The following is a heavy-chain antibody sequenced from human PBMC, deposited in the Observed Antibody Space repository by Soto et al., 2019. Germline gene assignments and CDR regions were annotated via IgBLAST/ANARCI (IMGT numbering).Heavy chain of an antibody. CDR3: ARGRTVSSIGPLLV. CDR2: VSPKSGNT. Sequence: QIQLVQSGAEVKKPGASVKVSGKASGYNFFAYGVSWVRQAPGQGFEWMGWVSPKSGNTDYARKVQSRVTMTTDTSTRTAYMELRGLRSDDTAVYYCARGRTVSSIGPLLVWGQGTLVSVSS. V-gene: IGHV1-18*01. CDR1: GYNFFAYG. D-gene: IGHD1-1*01. J-gene: IGHJ1*01.